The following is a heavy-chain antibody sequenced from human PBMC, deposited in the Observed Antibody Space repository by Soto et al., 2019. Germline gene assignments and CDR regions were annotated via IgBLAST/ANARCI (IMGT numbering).Heavy chain of an antibody. V-gene: IGHV4-39*01. D-gene: IGHD3-22*01. CDR3: ARHCNSYDSSGYYQGNFDC. CDR1: GDSISSEIYY. J-gene: IGHJ4*02. CDR2: IFYRGTT. Sequence: SETLSLTCTVSGDSISSEIYYWDWIRQAPGKGLEWIGGIFYRGTTYYKPTLEGRVTISVDTSKNQFSLKLSSVTAADTAVYYCARHCNSYDSSGYYQGNFDCWGQGTLVTVSS.